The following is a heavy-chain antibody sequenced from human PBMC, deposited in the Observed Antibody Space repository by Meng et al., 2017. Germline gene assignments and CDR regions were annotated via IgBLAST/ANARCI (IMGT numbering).Heavy chain of an antibody. J-gene: IGHJ4*02. V-gene: IGHV1-2*06. CDR3: VRDEDISAAGKLFGDY. CDR1: GYPFTASY. CDR2: IDPNSGVT. Sequence: QGQWVQSGAEVKKPGASVKVSCRPSGYPFTASYIHWVRQAPGQGLDWMGRIDPNSGVTEYAQKFQGRVTVTGDTSISTAYMELSRLRSDDTAIYYCVRDEDISAAGKLFGDYWGQGTLVTVSS. D-gene: IGHD6-13*01.